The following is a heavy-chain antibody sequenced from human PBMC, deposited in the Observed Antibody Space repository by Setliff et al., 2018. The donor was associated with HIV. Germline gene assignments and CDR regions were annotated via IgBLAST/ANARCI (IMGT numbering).Heavy chain of an antibody. Sequence: PSETLSLTCTLYGGSLTNYYWTWIRQSPEKGLEWIGEIVDSGTTNYSPSLKSRVTISLDTSKKQFSLNLTSLTAADTAVYYCARGQPPPGPGLVRGAYSSGSLDYWGQGTPVTVSS. J-gene: IGHJ4*02. D-gene: IGHD3-10*01. CDR3: ARGQPPPGPGLVRGAYSSGSLDY. CDR2: IVDSGTT. CDR1: GGSLTNYY. V-gene: IGHV4-34*01.